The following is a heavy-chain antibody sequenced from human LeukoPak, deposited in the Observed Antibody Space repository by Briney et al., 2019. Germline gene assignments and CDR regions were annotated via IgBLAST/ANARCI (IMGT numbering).Heavy chain of an antibody. CDR2: IYTSGST. CDR3: AREEITSQNSVDP. CDR1: GGSISSGSYY. J-gene: IGHJ5*02. D-gene: IGHD1-14*01. V-gene: IGHV4-61*02. Sequence: SEALSLTCTVSGGSISSGSYYWSWIRQPAGKGLEWIGRIYTSGSTNYNPSLKSRVTISVDTSKNQFSLKLSSVTAADTAVYYCAREEITSQNSVDPWGQGTLVTVSS.